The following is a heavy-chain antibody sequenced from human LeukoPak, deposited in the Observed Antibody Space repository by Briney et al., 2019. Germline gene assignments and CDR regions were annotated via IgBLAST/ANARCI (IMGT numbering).Heavy chain of an antibody. CDR1: GCTFTNYV. D-gene: IGHD3-22*01. CDR2: ISGSGDTT. Sequence: PGGSLRLSCAASGCTFTNYVMTWVRQAPGRGLEWVSAISGSGDTTYYADSVRGRFTISRDNSKNTLYLQMNSLRAEDTAIYYCAKDPNYYDGSGYYYHFDNWGQGTLVTVSS. V-gene: IGHV3-23*01. CDR3: AKDPNYYDGSGYYYHFDN. J-gene: IGHJ4*02.